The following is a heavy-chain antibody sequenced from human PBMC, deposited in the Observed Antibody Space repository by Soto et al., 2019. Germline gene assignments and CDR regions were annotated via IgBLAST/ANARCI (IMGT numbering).Heavy chain of an antibody. CDR3: ARGVGYCPRGVCYYFDY. Sequence: EVQLVESGGGLIQPGGSLRLSCAASGFNVSNNYMTWVRQAPGKGLEWVSLIYSGDNTNHADSVKGRFTISRDSFKNTLYLQMNSLRVEDTAKYFCARGVGYCPRGVCYYFDYWGPGTQVTVSS. V-gene: IGHV3-53*01. CDR2: IYSGDNT. D-gene: IGHD2-8*02. CDR1: GFNVSNNY. J-gene: IGHJ4*02.